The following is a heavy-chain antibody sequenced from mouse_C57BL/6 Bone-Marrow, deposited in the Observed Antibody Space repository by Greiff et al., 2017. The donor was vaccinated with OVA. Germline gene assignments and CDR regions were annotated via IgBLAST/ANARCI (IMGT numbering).Heavy chain of an antibody. CDR2: IDPSDSET. Sequence: VQLQQPGAELVRPGSSVKLSCKASGYTFTSYWMHWVKQRPIQGLEWIGNIDPSDSETHYNQKFKDKATLTVDKSSSTAYMQLSSLTSEDSAVYYCASGYGSSPRWYFDVWGTGTTVTVSS. V-gene: IGHV1-52*01. CDR1: GYTFTSYW. J-gene: IGHJ1*03. CDR3: ASGYGSSPRWYFDV. D-gene: IGHD1-1*01.